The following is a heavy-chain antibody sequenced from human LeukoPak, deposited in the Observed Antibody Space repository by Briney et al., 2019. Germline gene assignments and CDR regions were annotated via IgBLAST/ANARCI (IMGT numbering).Heavy chain of an antibody. Sequence: PGGSLRLSCAASGFTFGDYGMSWVRQAPGRGLEWVSFINWNGVSTDYADSVKGRFTISRDNAKNSLYLQMSSLRVEDTALYYCAREDGFCSGGSCYQHWGQGTLVTVSS. CDR1: GFTFGDYG. D-gene: IGHD2-15*01. CDR3: AREDGFCSGGSCYQH. J-gene: IGHJ1*01. V-gene: IGHV3-20*04. CDR2: INWNGVST.